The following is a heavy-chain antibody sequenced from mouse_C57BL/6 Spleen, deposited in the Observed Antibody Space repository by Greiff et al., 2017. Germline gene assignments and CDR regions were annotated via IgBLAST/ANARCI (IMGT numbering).Heavy chain of an antibody. J-gene: IGHJ3*01. Sequence: VKLVESGGGLVKPGGSLKLSCAASGFTFSSYAMSWVRQTPEKRLEWVATISDGGSYTYYPDNVKGRFTISRDNAKNNLYLQMSHLKSEDTAMYYCAREKFAYWGQGTLVTVSA. V-gene: IGHV5-4*01. CDR1: GFTFSSYA. CDR2: ISDGGSYT. CDR3: AREKFAY.